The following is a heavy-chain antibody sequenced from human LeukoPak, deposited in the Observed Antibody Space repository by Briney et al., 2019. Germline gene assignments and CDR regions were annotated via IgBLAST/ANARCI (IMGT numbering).Heavy chain of an antibody. CDR3: ARGNYYDSSGYHYYFDY. V-gene: IGHV4-34*01. Sequence: SETLSLTCAVYGGSFSGYYWSWIRQPPGKGLEWIGEINHSGSTNYNPSLKSRVTISVDTSKNQFSLKLSSVTAADTAVYYCARGNYYDSSGYHYYFDYWVQGTLVTVSS. J-gene: IGHJ4*02. CDR2: INHSGST. D-gene: IGHD3-22*01. CDR1: GGSFSGYY.